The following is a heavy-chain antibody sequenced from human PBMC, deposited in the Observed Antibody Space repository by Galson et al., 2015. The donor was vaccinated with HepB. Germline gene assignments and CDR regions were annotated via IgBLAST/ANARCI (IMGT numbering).Heavy chain of an antibody. CDR2: ISYDGSNK. J-gene: IGHJ4*02. CDR3: ARDQTPYDSSDPIDY. Sequence: SLRLSCAASGFTFSSYAMHWVRQAPGKGLEWVAVISYDGSNKYYADSVKGRFTISRDNSKNTLYLQMNSLRAEDTAVYYYARDQTPYDSSDPIDYWGQGTLVTVSS. CDR1: GFTFSSYA. D-gene: IGHD3-22*01. V-gene: IGHV3-30*04.